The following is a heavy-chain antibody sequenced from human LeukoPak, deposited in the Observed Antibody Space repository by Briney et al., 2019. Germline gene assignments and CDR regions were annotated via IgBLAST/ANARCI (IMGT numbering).Heavy chain of an antibody. CDR2: IYYSGST. D-gene: IGHD2-21*01. J-gene: IGHJ4*02. CDR3: ASLYSNY. V-gene: IGHV4-59*01. Sequence: SETLSLTCTVSGGSISSYYWSWIRQPPGKGLEWIGYIYYSGSTNYNPSLKSRVTISVDTSKNQFSLKLSSVTAADTAVYYCASLYSNYWGQGTLVTVSS. CDR1: GGSISSYY.